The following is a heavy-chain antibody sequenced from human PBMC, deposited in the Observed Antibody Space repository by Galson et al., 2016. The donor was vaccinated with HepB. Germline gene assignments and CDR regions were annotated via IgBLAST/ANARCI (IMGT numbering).Heavy chain of an antibody. CDR2: INPSGGST. Sequence: SVKVSCKASGYTFISYYMHWVRQAPGQGLEWMGIINPSGGSTSYAQKFQGRVTMTRDTSTNTLYMELSSLRSEDTAVYYCARETYYDFRNRYYTGDSDYYYYGLDVWGQGTTVTVSS. CDR1: GYTFISYY. D-gene: IGHD3-3*01. J-gene: IGHJ6*02. CDR3: ARETYYDFRNRYYTGDSDYYYYGLDV. V-gene: IGHV1-46*01.